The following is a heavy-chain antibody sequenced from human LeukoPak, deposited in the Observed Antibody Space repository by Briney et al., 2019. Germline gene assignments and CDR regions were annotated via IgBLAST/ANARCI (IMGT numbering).Heavy chain of an antibody. CDR2: IYYSGST. D-gene: IGHD2-15*01. CDR1: GVSISSSTYY. J-gene: IGHJ4*02. CDR3: ARGRGGFYYFDY. Sequence: SETLSLTCTVSGVSISSSTYYWGWIRQPPGKGLEWIGQIYYSGSTNYNPSLKSRVTISVDTSKNQFSLKLSSVTAADTAIYYCARGRGGFYYFDYWGLGTMVTVSS. V-gene: IGHV4-61*05.